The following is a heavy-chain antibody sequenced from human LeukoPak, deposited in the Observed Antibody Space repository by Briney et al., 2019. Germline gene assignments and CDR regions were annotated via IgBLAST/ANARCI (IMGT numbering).Heavy chain of an antibody. CDR2: MNPNSGNT. CDR3: ARGRRWLSQLPRNWFDP. CDR1: GYTFTSYD. V-gene: IGHV1-8*01. Sequence: SVKVSCKASGYTFTSYDINWVRQATGQGLEWMGWMNPNSGNTGYAQEFQGRVTMTRNTSISTAYMELSSLRSEDTAVYYCARGRRWLSQLPRNWFDPWGQGTLVTVSS. J-gene: IGHJ5*02. D-gene: IGHD2-2*01.